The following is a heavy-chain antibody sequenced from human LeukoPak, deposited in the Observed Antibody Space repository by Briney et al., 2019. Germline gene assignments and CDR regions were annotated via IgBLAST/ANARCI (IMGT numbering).Heavy chain of an antibody. CDR1: GVSVSSGSYY. CDR3: ARDPGKYYDISTGYYYYYYGMDV. V-gene: IGHV4-61*01. CDR2: IYYSGST. D-gene: IGHD3-9*01. Sequence: SETLSLTCTVSGVSVSSGSYYWRWIRQPPGKGLEWIGYIYYSGSTNYNPSLKSRVTISVDTSKNQFSLKLSSVTAADTAAYYCARDPGKYYDISTGYYYYYYGMDVWGKGTTVTVSS. J-gene: IGHJ6*04.